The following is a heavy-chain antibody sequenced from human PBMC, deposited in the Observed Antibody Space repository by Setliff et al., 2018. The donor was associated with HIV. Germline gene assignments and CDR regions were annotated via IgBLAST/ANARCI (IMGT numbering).Heavy chain of an antibody. CDR3: ARRRPPPTGSYSKYYMDV. D-gene: IGHD1-26*01. Sequence: TSETLSLTCTVSGGSISSYYWSWIRQPQGKGLEWIGHISYSGTTNYNPSLKSRVTISVDTSKNQFSLKLNSVTAADAAVYYCARRRPPPTGSYSKYYMDVWGTGTTVTVSS. J-gene: IGHJ6*03. V-gene: IGHV4-59*08. CDR1: GGSISSYY. CDR2: ISYSGTT.